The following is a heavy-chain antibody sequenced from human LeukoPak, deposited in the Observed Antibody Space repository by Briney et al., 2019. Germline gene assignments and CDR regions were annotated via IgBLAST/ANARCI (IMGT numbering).Heavy chain of an antibody. Sequence: PGGSLRLSCVASGFTFGTCAMSWVRPAPGRGLEWVSSISESGGSTYYADSVKGRFTISRDKSDNTLYLQMSSLRADDTAVYYCAKAEKAAWTAVDYWGQGTLVTVPS. D-gene: IGHD3/OR15-3a*01. J-gene: IGHJ4*02. CDR3: AKAEKAAWTAVDY. CDR2: ISESGGST. V-gene: IGHV3-23*01. CDR1: GFTFGTCA.